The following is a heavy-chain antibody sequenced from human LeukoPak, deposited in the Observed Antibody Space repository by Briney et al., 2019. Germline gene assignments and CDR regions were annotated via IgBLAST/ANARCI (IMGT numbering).Heavy chain of an antibody. J-gene: IGHJ5*02. D-gene: IGHD3-10*01. CDR3: ASLILWFGELKEAWFDP. CDR1: GASISSYY. V-gene: IGHV4-59*12. CDR2: IFHSGST. Sequence: ASETLSLTCTVSGASISSYYWSWIRQPPGKGLEWMGYIFHSGSTNYNPSLKSRVTISVDKSKNQFSLKLSSVTAADTAVYYCASLILWFGELKEAWFDPWGQGTLVTVSS.